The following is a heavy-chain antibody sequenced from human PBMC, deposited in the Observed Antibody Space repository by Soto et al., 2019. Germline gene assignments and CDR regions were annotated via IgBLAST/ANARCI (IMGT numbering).Heavy chain of an antibody. V-gene: IGHV3-7*01. Sequence: GGSLRLSCAASGFTFSSYWMSWVRQAPGKGLEWVANIKQDGSEKYYVDSVKGRFTISRDNAKNSLYLQMNSLRAEDTAVYYCARENEYHYYYGSGSQLAHNWFDPWGQGTLVTVSS. CDR1: GFTFSSYW. CDR2: IKQDGSEK. J-gene: IGHJ5*02. CDR3: ARENEYHYYYGSGSQLAHNWFDP. D-gene: IGHD3-10*01.